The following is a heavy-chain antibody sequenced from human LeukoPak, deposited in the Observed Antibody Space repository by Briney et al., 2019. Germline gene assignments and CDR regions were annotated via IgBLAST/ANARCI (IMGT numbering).Heavy chain of an antibody. CDR1: GFTFSSYS. Sequence: PGGSLRLSCAASGFTFSSYSMNWVRQAPGKGLEWVSSISSSSSYIYYADSVKGRFTISRDNAKNSLYLQMNSLRAEDTAVYYCASGAYDFWSGYYTSHGDYWGQGTLVAVSS. V-gene: IGHV3-21*01. J-gene: IGHJ4*02. D-gene: IGHD3-3*01. CDR3: ASGAYDFWSGYYTSHGDY. CDR2: ISSSSSYI.